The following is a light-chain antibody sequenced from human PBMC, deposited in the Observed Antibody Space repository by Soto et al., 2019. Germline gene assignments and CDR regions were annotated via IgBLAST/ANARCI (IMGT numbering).Light chain of an antibody. J-gene: IGLJ1*01. CDR1: SSDIGAYNY. CDR2: DIS. Sequence: QSALTQPASVSGSPGQSITISCTGTSSDIGAYNYVSWYQHHPGKAPKLIIYDISTRPSGVSDRFSSSKSGNTASLTVSELQADDDADYYCSSYTSRNTEVFGTGTKLTVL. V-gene: IGLV2-14*03. CDR3: SSYTSRNTEV.